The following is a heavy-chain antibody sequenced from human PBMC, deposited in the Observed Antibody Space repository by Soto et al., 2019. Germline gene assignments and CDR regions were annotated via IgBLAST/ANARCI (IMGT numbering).Heavy chain of an antibody. J-gene: IGHJ6*02. CDR2: IYYTGST. D-gene: IGHD4-17*01. CDR1: GDSISNGGYY. V-gene: IGHV4-31*03. Sequence: QVQLQESGPGLVKPSQTLSLTCTVSGDSISNGGYYWTWIRQHPGKGLEWIGYIYYTGSTYYSPSLKSRVTISVDTSKNQFSLKLSSVTAADTAVYYCARDEEVNYSEYGGSDCYYGMDVWGRGITVTVSS. CDR3: ARDEEVNYSEYGGSDCYYGMDV.